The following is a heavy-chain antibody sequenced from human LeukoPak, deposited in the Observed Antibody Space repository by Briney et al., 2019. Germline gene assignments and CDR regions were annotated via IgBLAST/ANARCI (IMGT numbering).Heavy chain of an antibody. CDR1: GFTFSSYA. CDR3: ARVPAGVIGMKDAFDI. Sequence: HPGGSLRLSCAASGFTFSSYAMHWVRQAPGKGLEWVAVISYDGSNKYYADSVKGRFTISRDNSKNTLYLQMNSLRAEDTAVYYCARVPAGVIGMKDAFDIWGQGTMVTVSS. J-gene: IGHJ3*02. D-gene: IGHD3-16*02. V-gene: IGHV3-30*04. CDR2: ISYDGSNK.